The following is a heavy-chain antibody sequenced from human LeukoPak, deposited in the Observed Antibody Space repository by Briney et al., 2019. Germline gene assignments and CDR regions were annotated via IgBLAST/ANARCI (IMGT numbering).Heavy chain of an antibody. D-gene: IGHD3-9*01. CDR1: GYTFIGYY. V-gene: IGHV1-2*02. J-gene: IGHJ5*02. CDR3: ARASNYDILTGYYSGDWFDP. Sequence: GASVKVSCKASGYTFIGYYMHWVRQAPGQGLEWMGWINPNSGGTNYAQKFQGRVTMTRDTSISTAYMELSRLRSDDTAVYYCARASNYDILTGYYSGDWFDPWGQGTLVTVSS. CDR2: INPNSGGT.